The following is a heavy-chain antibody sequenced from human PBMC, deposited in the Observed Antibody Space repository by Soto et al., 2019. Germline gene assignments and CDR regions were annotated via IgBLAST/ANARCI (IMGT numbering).Heavy chain of an antibody. V-gene: IGHV4-4*02. Sequence: KPSETLSLTCAVPGGSISSSNWWSWVRQPPGKGLEWIGEIYHSGSTNYNPSLKSRVTISVDKSKNQFSLKLSSVTAADTAVYYCARGRSSSWRKFDPWGQGTLVTVSS. CDR1: GGSISSSNW. D-gene: IGHD6-13*01. CDR2: IYHSGST. J-gene: IGHJ5*02. CDR3: ARGRSSSWRKFDP.